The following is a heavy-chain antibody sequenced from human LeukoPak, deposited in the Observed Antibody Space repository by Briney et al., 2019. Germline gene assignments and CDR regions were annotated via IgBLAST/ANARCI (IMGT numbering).Heavy chain of an antibody. CDR2: ISSSGSTI. CDR1: GFTFSDYY. Sequence: GGSLRLSRAASGFTFSDYYMSWIRQAPGKGLEWVSYISSSGSTIYYADSVKGRFTISRDNAKNSLYLQMNSLRAEDTAVYYCARDLGYYDSSVRDAFDIWGQGTMVTVSS. D-gene: IGHD3-22*01. CDR3: ARDLGYYDSSVRDAFDI. V-gene: IGHV3-11*01. J-gene: IGHJ3*02.